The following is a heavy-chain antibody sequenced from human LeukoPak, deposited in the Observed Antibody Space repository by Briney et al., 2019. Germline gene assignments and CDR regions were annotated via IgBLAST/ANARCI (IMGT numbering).Heavy chain of an antibody. CDR2: ISSSSSYI. Sequence: GGSLRLSCAASGFTFSSYSMNWVRQAPGKGLEWVSSISSSSSYIYYADSVKGRFAISGDNAKNSLYLQMNSLRAEDTAVYYCARAYYGSGSYYVDYWGQGTLVTVSS. D-gene: IGHD3-10*01. J-gene: IGHJ4*02. CDR1: GFTFSSYS. CDR3: ARAYYGSGSYYVDY. V-gene: IGHV3-21*01.